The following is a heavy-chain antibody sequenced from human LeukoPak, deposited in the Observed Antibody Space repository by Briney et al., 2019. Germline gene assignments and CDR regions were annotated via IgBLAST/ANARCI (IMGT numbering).Heavy chain of an antibody. J-gene: IGHJ3*02. D-gene: IGHD4-17*01. CDR1: GFSFSDHW. CDR3: ARAGDYNAFDI. V-gene: IGHV3-53*01. CDR2: IYSDGST. Sequence: GGSLRLSCAASGFSFSDHWMSWVRQAPGKGLEWVSIIYSDGSTYYADSVKGRFTISRDNFKNILYFDMNSLRVEDTVVYYCARAGDYNAFDIWGQGTMVTVSS.